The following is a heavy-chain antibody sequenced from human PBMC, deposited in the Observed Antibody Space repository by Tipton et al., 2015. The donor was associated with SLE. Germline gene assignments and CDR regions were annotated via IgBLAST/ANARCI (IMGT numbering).Heavy chain of an antibody. V-gene: IGHV4-4*08. CDR2: IFVSGGT. J-gene: IGHJ4*02. CDR3: ARGHIVPTVFDY. Sequence: TLSLTCSVSGGSIGSSYWNWIRQSPGKGLEWIGYIFVSGGTNYSPSLKSRVTISVDTSMNQFSLNLRLVTAADTAVYSCARGHIVPTVFDYWGQGALVTVSS. D-gene: IGHD2-21*01. CDR1: GGSIGSSY.